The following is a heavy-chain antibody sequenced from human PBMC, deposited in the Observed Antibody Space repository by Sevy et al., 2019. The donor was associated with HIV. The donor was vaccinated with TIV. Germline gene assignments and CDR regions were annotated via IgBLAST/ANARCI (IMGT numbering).Heavy chain of an antibody. J-gene: IGHJ4*02. Sequence: ASVKVSCKASDYTFSTQGFNWVRQAPGQGLQWMGWISAYNGNTKYAQKFQGRVTMTTDTSTSTAYMELRSLTSDDTAVYYCARDWAPGYYYDAIGVKRDYYFDYWGQGTLVTVSS. CDR2: ISAYNGNT. CDR1: DYTFSTQG. D-gene: IGHD3-22*01. V-gene: IGHV1-18*01. CDR3: ARDWAPGYYYDAIGVKRDYYFDY.